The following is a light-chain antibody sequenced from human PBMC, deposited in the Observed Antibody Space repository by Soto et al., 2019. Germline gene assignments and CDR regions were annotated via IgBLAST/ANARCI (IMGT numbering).Light chain of an antibody. V-gene: IGKV3-15*01. J-gene: IGKJ1*01. CDR3: QHYNSYSEA. Sequence: EIVMTQSPASLSVSPGERATLSCRASQNVNSNLAWYQQKPGQAPRFLIYGASTRATGIPARFSGSGSGTEFTLTISSLQPDDFATYYCQHYNSYSEAFGQGTKGDIK. CDR2: GAS. CDR1: QNVNSN.